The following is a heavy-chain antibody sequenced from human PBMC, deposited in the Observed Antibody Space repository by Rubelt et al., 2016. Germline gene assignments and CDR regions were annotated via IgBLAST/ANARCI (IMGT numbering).Heavy chain of an antibody. J-gene: IGHJ4*02. CDR1: GFTFSSYG. D-gene: IGHD6-6*01. CDR3: ARGEQLVLPFDY. V-gene: IGHV3-30*02. Sequence: GGGVVQPGRSLRLSCAASGFTFSSYGMHWVRQAPGKGLEWVAFIRYDGSNKYYVDSVKGRFTISRDNSKNTLYLQMNSLRAEDTAVYYCARGEQLVLPFDYWGQGTLVTVSS. CDR2: IRYDGSNK.